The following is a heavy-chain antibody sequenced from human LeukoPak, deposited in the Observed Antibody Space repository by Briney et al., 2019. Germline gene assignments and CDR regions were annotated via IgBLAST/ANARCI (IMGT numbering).Heavy chain of an antibody. V-gene: IGHV6-1*01. CDR1: GDSVSSTLDA. CDR3: ARSAAGTVDY. Sequence: SQTPSLTCAISGDSVSSTLDAWNWIRQSPSRGLEWLGRTYYRSKWYNEYAASVKGQITINPDTSKNQFSLQLNSVTAEDSAVYYCARSAAGTVDYWGQGTLVTVSS. CDR2: TYYRSKWYN. J-gene: IGHJ4*02. D-gene: IGHD6-13*01.